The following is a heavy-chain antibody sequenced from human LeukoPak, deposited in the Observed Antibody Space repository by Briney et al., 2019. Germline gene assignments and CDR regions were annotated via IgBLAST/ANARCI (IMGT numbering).Heavy chain of an antibody. Sequence: GGSLRLSCAASGFTFSSYWMNWVRQAPGKGLEWVASINQDGSEKYYLDSVKGRFTISRDNAKNSLYLQMNSLRAEDTALYYCARGSRYYYDSSHYWGQGTLVTVSS. J-gene: IGHJ4*02. CDR3: ARGSRYYYDSSHY. CDR1: GFTFSSYW. V-gene: IGHV3-7*03. D-gene: IGHD3-22*01. CDR2: INQDGSEK.